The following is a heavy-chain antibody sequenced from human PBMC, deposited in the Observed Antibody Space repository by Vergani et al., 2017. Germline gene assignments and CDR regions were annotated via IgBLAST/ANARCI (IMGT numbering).Heavy chain of an antibody. V-gene: IGHV4-34*01. CDR3: ARVSGRYDFWSGPRPFDP. D-gene: IGHD3-3*01. CDR2: INHSGST. Sequence: QVQLQQWGAGLLKPSETLSLTCAVYGGSFSGYYWSWIRQPPGKGLEWIGEINHSGSTNDNPSLKSRVTISVDTSKNQFSLKLSSVTAADTAVYYCARVSGRYDFWSGPRPFDPWGQGTLVTVSS. CDR1: GGSFSGYY. J-gene: IGHJ5*02.